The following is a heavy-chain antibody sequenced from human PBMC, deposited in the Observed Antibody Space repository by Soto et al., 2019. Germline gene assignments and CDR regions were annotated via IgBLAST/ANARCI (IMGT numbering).Heavy chain of an antibody. CDR3: ARGSQSLTVWDWFDP. D-gene: IGHD3-16*01. V-gene: IGHV4-30-4*01. Sequence: QVQLQESGPGLVKPSQTLSLTCTVSGGSISSGDYYWSWIRQPPGKGLEWIGYIYYSGSTYYNPSLKRRVTISVDTSKNQFSLKLSSVTAADTAVYYCARGSQSLTVWDWFDPWGQGTLVTVSS. J-gene: IGHJ5*02. CDR2: IYYSGST. CDR1: GGSISSGDYY.